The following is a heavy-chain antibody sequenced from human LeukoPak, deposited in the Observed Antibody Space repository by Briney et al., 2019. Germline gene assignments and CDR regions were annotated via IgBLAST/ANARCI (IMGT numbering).Heavy chain of an antibody. J-gene: IGHJ3*02. Sequence: PGGSLRLSCAASGFTFDDYAMHWVRQAPGKGQEWVSGISWNSGSIGYADSVKGRFTISRDNAKNSLYLQMNSLRAEDTALYYCAKGGITMIVVVTLDAFDIWGQGTMVTVSS. CDR1: GFTFDDYA. D-gene: IGHD3-22*01. V-gene: IGHV3-9*01. CDR2: ISWNSGSI. CDR3: AKGGITMIVVVTLDAFDI.